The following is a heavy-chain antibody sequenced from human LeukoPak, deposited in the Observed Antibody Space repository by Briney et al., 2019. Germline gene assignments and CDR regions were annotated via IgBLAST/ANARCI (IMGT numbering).Heavy chain of an antibody. D-gene: IGHD6-13*01. CDR1: GGSFSGYY. J-gene: IGHJ5*02. CDR2: INHSGST. CDR3: ARSAYSSSGWFDP. Sequence: PSETLSLTCAVYGGSFSGYYWSWIRQPPGKGLEWIGEINHSGSTNYNPSVKSRVTISVDTSKNQFSLKLSSVTAADTAVYYCARSAYSSSGWFDPWGQGTLVTVSS. V-gene: IGHV4-34*01.